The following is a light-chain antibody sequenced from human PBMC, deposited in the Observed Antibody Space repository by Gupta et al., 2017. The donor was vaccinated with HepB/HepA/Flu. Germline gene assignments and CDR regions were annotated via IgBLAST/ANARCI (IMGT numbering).Light chain of an antibody. CDR2: EAS. CDR3: QQYNSYPYT. CDR1: QSLSRW. J-gene: IGKJ2*01. V-gene: IGKV1-5*03. Sequence: ILMTQSPSTLSASVGDRVTITCRASQSLSRWLAWYQQIPGKAPHLLIYEASILKSGVPSRFGGSGSGTEFTLTISSLQPDDSATYYCQQYNSYPYTFGQGTTMHIK.